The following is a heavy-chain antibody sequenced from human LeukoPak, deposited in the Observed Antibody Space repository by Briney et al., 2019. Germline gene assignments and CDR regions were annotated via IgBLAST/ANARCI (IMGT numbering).Heavy chain of an antibody. V-gene: IGHV3-11*01. CDR2: ISSSGSTI. CDR3: ARASDYDFWSGYYGFDP. J-gene: IGHJ5*02. CDR1: GFTFSDYY. D-gene: IGHD3-3*01. Sequence: GGSLRLSCAASGFTFSDYYMSWIRQAPGKGLEWVSYISSSGSTIYYADSVKGRFTISRDNAKNSLYLQMNGLRAEDTAVYYCARASDYDFWSGYYGFDPWGQGTLVTVSS.